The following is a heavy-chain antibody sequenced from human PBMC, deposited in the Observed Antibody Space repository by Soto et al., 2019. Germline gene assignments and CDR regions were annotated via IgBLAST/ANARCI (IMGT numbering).Heavy chain of an antibody. CDR3: ARGPPFH. J-gene: IGHJ4*02. CDR1: GGSISSGGYS. D-gene: IGHD3-16*01. V-gene: IGHV4-30-2*01. CDR2: IYHSGST. Sequence: SETLSLTCTVSGGSISSGGYSWSWIRQPPGKGLEWIGYIYHSGSTYYNPSLKSRVTISVDRSKNQFSLKLSSVTAADTAVYYCARGPPFHWGQGTLVTVSS.